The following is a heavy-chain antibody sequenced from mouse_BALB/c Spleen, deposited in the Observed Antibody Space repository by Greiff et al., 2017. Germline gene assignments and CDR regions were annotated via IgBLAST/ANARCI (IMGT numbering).Heavy chain of an antibody. Sequence: VQLKQSGAELVRSGASVKLSCTASGFNIKDYYMHWVKQRPEQGLEWIGWIDPENGDTEYAPKFQGKATMTADTSSNTAYLQLSSLTSEDTAVYYCKTTVVARGYWGQGTTLTVSS. V-gene: IGHV14-4*02. CDR2: IDPENGDT. D-gene: IGHD1-1*01. CDR3: KTTVVARGY. J-gene: IGHJ2*01. CDR1: GFNIKDYY.